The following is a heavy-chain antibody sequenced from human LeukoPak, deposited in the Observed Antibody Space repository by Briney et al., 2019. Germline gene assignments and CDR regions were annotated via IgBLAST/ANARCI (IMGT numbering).Heavy chain of an antibody. Sequence: SQTLSLTCTVSGGSISSGDYYWSWIRQPPGKGLEWIGYIYYSGSTYYNPSLKSRVTISVDTSKNQFSLKLSSVTAADTAVYYCARSPQKPGYSSSWYRVRSPPPAFDYWGQGTLVTVSS. J-gene: IGHJ4*02. D-gene: IGHD6-13*01. CDR2: IYYSGST. CDR3: ARSPQKPGYSSSWYRVRSPPPAFDY. CDR1: GGSISSGDYY. V-gene: IGHV4-30-4*08.